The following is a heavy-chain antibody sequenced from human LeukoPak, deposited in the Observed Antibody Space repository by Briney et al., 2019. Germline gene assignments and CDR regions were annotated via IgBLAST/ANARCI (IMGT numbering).Heavy chain of an antibody. J-gene: IGHJ4*02. CDR3: AKGWVNYDILTGYRY. V-gene: IGHV3-30*18. CDR2: ISYDGSNK. Sequence: GRSLTLSCAPSGLTLSSLGELCVRQAPGKGLEWVAVISYDGSNKYYADSVKGRFTISRDNSKNTLYLQMNSLRAEDTAVYYCAKGWVNYDILTGYRYWGQGTLVTVSS. CDR1: GLTLSSLG. D-gene: IGHD3-9*01.